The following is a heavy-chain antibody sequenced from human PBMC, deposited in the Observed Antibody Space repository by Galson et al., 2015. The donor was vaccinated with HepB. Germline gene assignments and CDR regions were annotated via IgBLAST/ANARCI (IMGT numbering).Heavy chain of an antibody. CDR2: INTNTGTP. J-gene: IGHJ6*02. CDR3: ARVTSIYDFSSRAYSYYYYGMDV. CDR1: GCTFTSYV. D-gene: IGHD6-19*01. Sequence: SVKVSCKASGCTFTSYVINWVRQAPGQGLEWMGGINTNTGTPPYAQGFTGRFVFSLDTSVSTAYLQISSLKTKDTAVYYCARVTSIYDFSSRAYSYYYYGMDVWGQGTTVAVSS. V-gene: IGHV7-4-1*02.